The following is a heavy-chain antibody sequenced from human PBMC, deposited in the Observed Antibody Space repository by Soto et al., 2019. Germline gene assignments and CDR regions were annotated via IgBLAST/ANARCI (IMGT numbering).Heavy chain of an antibody. D-gene: IGHD3-3*01. CDR2: INAGNGNT. CDR1: GYTFTSYA. CDR3: ARVSRRTAIFGVVNGYFDY. Sequence: ASVKVSWKASGYTFTSYATHWVRQAPGQRLEWMGWINAGNGNTKYSQKFQGRVTITRDTSASTAYMELSSLRSEDTAVYYCARVSRRTAIFGVVNGYFDYWGQGTLVTVSS. V-gene: IGHV1-3*01. J-gene: IGHJ4*02.